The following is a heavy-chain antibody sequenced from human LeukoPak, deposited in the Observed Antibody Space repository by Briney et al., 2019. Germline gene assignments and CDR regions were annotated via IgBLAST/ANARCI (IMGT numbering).Heavy chain of an antibody. CDR3: ARDPAGVQLRYFDY. V-gene: IGHV1-3*01. CDR1: GYTFTIYA. J-gene: IGHJ4*02. CDR2: INAGNGNT. Sequence: GASVTVSCKASGYTFTIYALHWVGQAPGEGLEWMGWINAGNGNTKYSEKFQGRVTITRDTSASIAYMELSSLRSEDTAVYYCARDPAGVQLRYFDYWGQGTLVTVSS. D-gene: IGHD2-2*01.